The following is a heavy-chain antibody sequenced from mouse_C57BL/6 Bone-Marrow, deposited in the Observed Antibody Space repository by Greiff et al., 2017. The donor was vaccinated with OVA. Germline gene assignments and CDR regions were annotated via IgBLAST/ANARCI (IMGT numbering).Heavy chain of an antibody. Sequence: EVKLMESGGGLVQPGESLKLSCESNEYEFTSHDMSWVRKTPEKRLELVAAINSDGGSTYYPDTMERRFIISRDNTNKTLYLQMSSLRSEDTALYYCARQGDYSAWFAYWGQGTLVTVSA. V-gene: IGHV5-2*01. CDR3: ARQGDYSAWFAY. D-gene: IGHD2-13*01. CDR2: INSDGGST. J-gene: IGHJ3*01. CDR1: EYEFTSHD.